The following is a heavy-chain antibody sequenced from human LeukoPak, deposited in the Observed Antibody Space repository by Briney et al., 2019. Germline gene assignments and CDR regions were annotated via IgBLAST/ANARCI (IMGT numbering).Heavy chain of an antibody. CDR3: ARGGPYYDILTGYYSSRRYYFDY. J-gene: IGHJ4*02. CDR2: INHSGST. Sequence: SETLSLTCAVYGGSFSGYYWSWIRQPPGKGLEWIGEINHSGSTNYNPSLKSRVTISVDTSKNQLSLKLSSVTAADTAVYYCARGGPYYDILTGYYSSRRYYFDYWGQGTLVTVSS. V-gene: IGHV4-34*01. D-gene: IGHD3-9*01. CDR1: GGSFSGYY.